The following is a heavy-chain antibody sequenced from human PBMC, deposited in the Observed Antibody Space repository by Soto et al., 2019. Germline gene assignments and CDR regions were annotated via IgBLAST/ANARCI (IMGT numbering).Heavy chain of an antibody. Sequence: PGGSLRLSCAASGFTFSNAWMNWVRQAPGKGLEWVGRIKSKTDGGTADYAAPVKGRFTISRDDSKNTLYLQMNSLKTEDTAVYYCTTNGPSISARPLYYGMYVWGQGTTVTV. CDR1: GFTFSNAW. V-gene: IGHV3-15*07. CDR3: TTNGPSISARPLYYGMYV. D-gene: IGHD6-6*01. CDR2: IKSKTDGGTA. J-gene: IGHJ6*02.